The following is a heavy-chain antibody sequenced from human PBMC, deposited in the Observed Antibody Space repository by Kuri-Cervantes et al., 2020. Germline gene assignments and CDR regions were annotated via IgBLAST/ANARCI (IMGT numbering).Heavy chain of an antibody. CDR3: ARLDSSGWGLYYFDY. Sequence: ESLKISCTVSGGSISSSSYYWGWIRQPPGKGLEWIGSIYYSGSTYYNPSLKSRVTISVDTSKNQFSLKLSSVTAADTAVYYCARLDSSGWGLYYFDYWGQGTLVTVSS. V-gene: IGHV4-39*01. CDR1: GGSISSSSYY. D-gene: IGHD6-19*01. CDR2: IYYSGST. J-gene: IGHJ4*02.